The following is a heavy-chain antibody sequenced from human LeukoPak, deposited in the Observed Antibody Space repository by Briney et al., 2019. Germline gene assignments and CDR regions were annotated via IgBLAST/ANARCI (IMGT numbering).Heavy chain of an antibody. V-gene: IGHV3-30*18. CDR3: AKDARQQLVERFDY. CDR1: GFTFSSYG. Sequence: GGSLRLSCAASGFTFSSYGMHWVRQAPGKGLEWVAVISYDGSNKYYADSVKGRFTISRDNSKNTLYLQMNSLRAEDTAVYYCAKDARQQLVERFDYWGQGTLVTVSS. CDR2: ISYDGSNK. J-gene: IGHJ4*02. D-gene: IGHD6-13*01.